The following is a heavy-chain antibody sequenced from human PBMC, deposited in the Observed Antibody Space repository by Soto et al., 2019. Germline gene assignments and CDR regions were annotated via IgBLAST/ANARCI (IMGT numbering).Heavy chain of an antibody. CDR3: ARAKYYDSSGNDY. D-gene: IGHD3-22*01. CDR1: GGSFRGYY. J-gene: IGHJ4*02. V-gene: IGHV4-34*01. Sequence: SGTLAPTCAVYGGSFRGYYWRWNRQPPGKGLEWIGEINHSGSTNYNPSLKSRVTISVDTSKNQFSLKLSSVTAADTAVYYCARAKYYDSSGNDYWGQGTLVTVSS. CDR2: INHSGST.